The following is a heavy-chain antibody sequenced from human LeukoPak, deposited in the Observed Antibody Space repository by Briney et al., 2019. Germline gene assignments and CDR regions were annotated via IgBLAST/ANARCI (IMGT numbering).Heavy chain of an antibody. CDR3: AGMIGYFDY. CDR1: GAPVSSGNYY. Sequence: SQTLSLTCTVSGAPVSSGNYYWSWIPQPAGKILELIGRIYTSGYTDFNPSLKSRVTISIDKSKNRFSLRLNSVTAADTAVYYCAGMIGYFDYWGQGIVVTVSS. D-gene: IGHD3-16*01. V-gene: IGHV4-61*02. CDR2: IYTSGYT. J-gene: IGHJ4*02.